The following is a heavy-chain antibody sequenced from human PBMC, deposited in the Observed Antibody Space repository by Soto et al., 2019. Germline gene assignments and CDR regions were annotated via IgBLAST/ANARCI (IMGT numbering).Heavy chain of an antibody. J-gene: IGHJ3*02. CDR3: ATGGSYYAAFDI. CDR2: FDPEDGAT. CDR1: GYTLTELS. V-gene: IGHV1-24*01. Sequence: QVQLVQSGAEVKKPGASVKVSCKVSGYTLTELSMHWVRQAPGKGLEWRGGFDPEDGATIYAQKFQGRFTMTEDTSTYTAYMELSSLISEDTAVYYCATGGSYYAAFDIWGQGTMVTVSS. D-gene: IGHD1-26*01.